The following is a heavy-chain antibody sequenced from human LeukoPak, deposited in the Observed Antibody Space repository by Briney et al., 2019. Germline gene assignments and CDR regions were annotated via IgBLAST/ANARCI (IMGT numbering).Heavy chain of an antibody. CDR2: TNWKSGGI. D-gene: IGHD3-10*01. Sequence: PGGSLRLSCAASGFTLSNYAMHWVRQAPGKGREWVSGTNWKSGGIGYADSVKGRFTISRDNTKNSLFLQMNSLRAEDTALYYCAKDNTYDCGSESHSDYWGQGTLVTVSS. V-gene: IGHV3-9*01. J-gene: IGHJ4*02. CDR3: AKDNTYDCGSESHSDY. CDR1: GFTLSNYA.